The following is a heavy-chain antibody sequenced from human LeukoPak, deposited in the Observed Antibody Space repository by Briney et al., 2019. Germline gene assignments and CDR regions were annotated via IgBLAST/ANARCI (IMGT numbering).Heavy chain of an antibody. J-gene: IGHJ4*02. CDR2: IYYSGST. CDR3: ARGPMVRGVLIRRSKSGYFDY. D-gene: IGHD3-10*01. V-gene: IGHV4-59*01. Sequence: SETLSLTCTVSGGSISSYYWSWIRQPPGKGLEWIGYIYYSGSTNYNPSLKSRVTISVDTSKNQFSLKLSSVTAADTAVYYCARGPMVRGVLIRRSKSGYFDYWGQGTLVTVSS. CDR1: GGSISSYY.